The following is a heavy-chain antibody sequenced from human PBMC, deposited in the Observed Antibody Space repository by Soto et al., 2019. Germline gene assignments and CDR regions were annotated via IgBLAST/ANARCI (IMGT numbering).Heavy chain of an antibody. CDR3: ARGHSVVLRYFDWLSNWFDP. Sequence: PSETLSLTCTVSGGSISSGGYYWSWIRQHPGKGLEWIGYIYYSGSTYYNPSLKSRVTISVDTSKNQFSLKLSSVTAADTAVYYCARGHSVVLRYFDWLSNWFDPWGQGTLVTVSS. J-gene: IGHJ5*02. CDR1: GGSISSGGYY. V-gene: IGHV4-31*03. CDR2: IYYSGST. D-gene: IGHD3-9*01.